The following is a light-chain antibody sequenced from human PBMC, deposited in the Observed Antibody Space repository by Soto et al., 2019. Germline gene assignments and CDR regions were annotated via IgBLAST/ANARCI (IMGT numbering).Light chain of an antibody. Sequence: QSVLTQPRSVSGSPGQSVTISCSGTGSDVGGYNYVSWYQQHPGKAPKLMIYDVSKRPSGVPDRFSGSKSGNTASLTISGLQAEDEADYYCCSYAGSNTYVFGTGTKLTVL. CDR1: GSDVGGYNY. V-gene: IGLV2-11*01. J-gene: IGLJ1*01. CDR2: DVS. CDR3: CSYAGSNTYV.